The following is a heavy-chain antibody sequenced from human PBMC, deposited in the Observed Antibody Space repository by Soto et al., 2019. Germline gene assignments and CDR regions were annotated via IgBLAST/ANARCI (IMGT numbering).Heavy chain of an antibody. CDR2: IYPSGMP. D-gene: IGHD5-18*01. J-gene: IGHJ4*02. Sequence: TPSITCPCAGGSMSNAAYSLSWIRQPPGKGLERIGYIYPSGMPFYNPSLRSRVTISIDRSNDQFSLNLKSVTAADTAVYYCARERGGYGQFDSWGQGTLVTVS. CDR1: GGSMSNAAYS. CDR3: ARERGGYGQFDS. V-gene: IGHV4-30-2*01.